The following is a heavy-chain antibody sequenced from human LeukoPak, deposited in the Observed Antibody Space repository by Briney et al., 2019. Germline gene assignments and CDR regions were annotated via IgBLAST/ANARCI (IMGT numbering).Heavy chain of an antibody. J-gene: IGHJ4*02. V-gene: IGHV3-74*01. D-gene: IGHD6-19*01. CDR2: INGDGSST. CDR1: GFTLSSYW. Sequence: GGSLRLSCAASGFTLSSYWMHWVRQAPGKGLVWVSRINGDGSSTPYVNSVKGRFTISRDNAKNTLYLQMHSLRADDTAVYYCARGSTSGWPDYFDYWGQGSVVTVSS. CDR3: ARGSTSGWPDYFDY.